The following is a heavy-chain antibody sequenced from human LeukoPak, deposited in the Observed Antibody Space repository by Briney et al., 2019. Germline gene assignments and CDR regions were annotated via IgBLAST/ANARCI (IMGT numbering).Heavy chain of an antibody. V-gene: IGHV3-74*01. CDR2: INNDGSST. J-gene: IGHJ6*04. Sequence: GGSLRLSCAASGFTFSNYWMHWVRQAPGKGLVWVSHINNDGSSTTYADSVKGRFTISRDNAKNMLYLQMNSLRAEDTAVYYCAREYYYGSGSYGAYYYGMDVWGKGTTVTVSS. D-gene: IGHD3-10*01. CDR3: AREYYYGSGSYGAYYYGMDV. CDR1: GFTFSNYW.